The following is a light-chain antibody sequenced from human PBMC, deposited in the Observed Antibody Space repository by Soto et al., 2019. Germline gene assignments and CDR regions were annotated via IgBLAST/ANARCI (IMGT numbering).Light chain of an antibody. CDR1: SEDIGAYDY. V-gene: IGLV2-14*01. J-gene: IGLJ1*01. CDR2: AVN. CDR3: SSYRSSDTLEV. Sequence: QSVLTQPASVSASPGQSIFISCTGTSEDIGAYDYVSWYQQHPGKAPKLILYAVNDRPSGVSSRFSCSKSGNTASLTISGVQPDEEADYYCSSYRSSDTLEVFGTGTKLTVL.